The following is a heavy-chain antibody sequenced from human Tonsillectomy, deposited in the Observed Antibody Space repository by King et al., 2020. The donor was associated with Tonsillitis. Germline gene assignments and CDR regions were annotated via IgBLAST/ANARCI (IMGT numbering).Heavy chain of an antibody. J-gene: IGHJ4*02. CDR2: IYPGESDT. V-gene: IGHV5-51*03. D-gene: IGHD5-18*01. CDR1: GYSFTSYW. CDR3: ARPGYSYGRHFDY. Sequence: VQLVESGAEVKKPGESLKISCKGSGYSFTSYWIGWVCQMPGKGLEWMGIIYPGESDTRYSPSFQGQVTISADKSISTAYLQWSSLKASDTAMYYCARPGYSYGRHFDYWGQGTLVTVSS.